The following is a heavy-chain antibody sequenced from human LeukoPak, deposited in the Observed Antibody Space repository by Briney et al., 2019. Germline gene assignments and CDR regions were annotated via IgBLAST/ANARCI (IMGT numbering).Heavy chain of an antibody. CDR3: ARRALWFGELIQYYFDY. D-gene: IGHD3-10*01. CDR2: IKQDGSEK. Sequence: GGSLRLSCAASGFTFSSYWMSRVRQAPGKGLEWVANIKQDGSEKYYVDSVKGRFTISRDNAKNSLYLQMNSLRAEDTAVYYCARRALWFGELIQYYFDYWGQGTLVTVSS. V-gene: IGHV3-7*01. J-gene: IGHJ4*02. CDR1: GFTFSSYW.